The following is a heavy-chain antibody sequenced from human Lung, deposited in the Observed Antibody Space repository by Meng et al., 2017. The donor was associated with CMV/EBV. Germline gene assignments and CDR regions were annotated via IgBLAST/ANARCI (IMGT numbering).Heavy chain of an antibody. D-gene: IGHD6-13*01. CDR1: GFSFSIYG. J-gene: IGHJ6*02. V-gene: IGHV3-30-3*01. Sequence: LTXEASGFSFSIYGMHWVRQAPGKGLEWVALISNDGSNEYYADSVEGRFTISRDNSKNTLYLQMNSLRTEDTAVYYCATVISSYSSTWEYNLYYAYYGMDDWXQGTTVTVSS. CDR3: ATVISSYSSTWEYNLYYAYYGMDD. CDR2: ISNDGSNE.